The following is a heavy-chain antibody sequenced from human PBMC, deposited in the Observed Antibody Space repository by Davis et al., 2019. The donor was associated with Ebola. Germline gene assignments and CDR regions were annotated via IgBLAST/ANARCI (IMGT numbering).Heavy chain of an antibody. D-gene: IGHD2-2*01. J-gene: IGHJ4*02. Sequence: ASVKVSCKASGYTFSNYDINWVRQATGQGLEWVGWMNPNSGNTGYAQKFQGRVTMTRNTSISTAYMELSSLRSEDTAVYYCARGPESCRSFSCPYYFDSWGQGTLVAVSS. CDR1: GYTFSNYD. CDR2: MNPNSGNT. CDR3: ARGPESCRSFSCPYYFDS. V-gene: IGHV1-8*02.